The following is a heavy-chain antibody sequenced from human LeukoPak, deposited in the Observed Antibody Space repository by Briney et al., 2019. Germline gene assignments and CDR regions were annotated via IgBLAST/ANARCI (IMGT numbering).Heavy chain of an antibody. J-gene: IGHJ4*02. Sequence: ASVKVSCKASGYTFTSYGISWVRQAPGQGLEWMGWISAYNGNTNYAQKLQGRVTMTEDTSTDTAYMELSSLRSEDTAVYYCATTAVWSGSYSGGELDYWGQGTLVTVSS. CDR2: ISAYNGNT. D-gene: IGHD1-26*01. CDR1: GYTFTSYG. CDR3: ATTAVWSGSYSGGELDY. V-gene: IGHV1-18*01.